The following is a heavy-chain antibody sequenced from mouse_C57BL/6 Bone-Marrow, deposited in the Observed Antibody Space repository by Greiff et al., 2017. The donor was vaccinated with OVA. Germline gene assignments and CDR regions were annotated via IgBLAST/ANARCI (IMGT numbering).Heavy chain of an antibody. CDR2: IYPGDGDT. V-gene: IGHV1-82*01. Sequence: VKLQQSGPELVKPGASVKISCKASGYAFSSSWMNWVKQRPGKGLEWIGRIYPGDGDTNYNGKFKGKATLTADKSSSTAYMQLSSLTSEDSAVYFCAGGYYNYFDYWGQGTTLTVSS. D-gene: IGHD2-3*01. J-gene: IGHJ2*01. CDR3: AGGYYNYFDY. CDR1: GYAFSSSW.